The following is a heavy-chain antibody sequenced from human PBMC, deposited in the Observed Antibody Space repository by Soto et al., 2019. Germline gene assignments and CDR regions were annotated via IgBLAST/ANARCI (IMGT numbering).Heavy chain of an antibody. CDR1: GGSLSTYY. CDR3: ARIWNHGLGDF. CDR2: IYYNGGNT. D-gene: IGHD1-1*01. V-gene: IGHV4-59*01. J-gene: IGHJ6*02. Sequence: SETLSLTCTVSGGSLSTYYWSWARQPPGKGLEWIGYIYYNGGNTKYNPSLQSRVTISVDTSKNQFSLKLSSVTAADTAVYHCARIWNHGLGDFWGQGSTVIVSS.